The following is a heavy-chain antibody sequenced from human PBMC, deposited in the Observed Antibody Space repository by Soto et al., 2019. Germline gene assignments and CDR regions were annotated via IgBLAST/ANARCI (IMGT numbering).Heavy chain of an antibody. V-gene: IGHV1-46*01. CDR3: ARDHDPATAMVTSWH. CDR2: INPSGGST. CDR1: GYTFTSYY. J-gene: IGHJ4*02. Sequence: ASVKVSCKASGYTFTSYYMHWVRQAPGQGLEWMGIINPSGGSTSYAQKFQGRVTMTRDTSTSTVYMELSSLRSEGTAVYYCARDHDPATAMVTSWHWGQGTLVTSPQ. D-gene: IGHD5-18*01.